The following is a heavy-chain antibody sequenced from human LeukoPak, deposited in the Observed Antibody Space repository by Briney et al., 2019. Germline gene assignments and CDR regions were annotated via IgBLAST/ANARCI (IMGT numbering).Heavy chain of an antibody. V-gene: IGHV3-30-3*01. CDR3: ATGFGELLWEYLQH. Sequence: GGSLRLSCAASGFTFTRYAMHWVRQAPGKGLEWVAVISYDGSNKYYADSVKGRFTISRDNSKNTLYLQMNSLRAEDTAVYYCATGFGELLWEYLQHWGKGTLVTVSS. CDR2: ISYDGSNK. D-gene: IGHD3-10*01. CDR1: GFTFTRYA. J-gene: IGHJ1*01.